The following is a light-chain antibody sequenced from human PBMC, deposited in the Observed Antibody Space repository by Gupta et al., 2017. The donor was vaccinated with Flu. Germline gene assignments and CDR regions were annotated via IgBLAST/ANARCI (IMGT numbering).Light chain of an antibody. CDR3: QQFNNIPLA. Sequence: DIQMTQSPSSLSASVGDRVTITCQASQDINKHLNWYQQKPGKAPKLLIYDASNLETGVPSRFSGSGSGTDFTVTISSLQPEDIATYYCQQFNNIPLAFGGGTKVEIK. CDR1: QDINKH. CDR2: DAS. V-gene: IGKV1-33*01. J-gene: IGKJ4*01.